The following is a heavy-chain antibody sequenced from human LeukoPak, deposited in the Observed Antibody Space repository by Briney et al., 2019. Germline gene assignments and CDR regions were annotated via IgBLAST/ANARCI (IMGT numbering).Heavy chain of an antibody. Sequence: ASVKVSCKVSGYTLTELSMHWVRQAPGKGLEWMGGFDPEDGETIYAQKFQGRVTMTEDTSTDTAYMELSSLRSEDTAVYHCATWTSRLYPLDYWGQGTLVTVSS. CDR2: FDPEDGET. V-gene: IGHV1-24*01. J-gene: IGHJ4*02. CDR1: GYTLTELS. CDR3: ATWTSRLYPLDY. D-gene: IGHD2-21*02.